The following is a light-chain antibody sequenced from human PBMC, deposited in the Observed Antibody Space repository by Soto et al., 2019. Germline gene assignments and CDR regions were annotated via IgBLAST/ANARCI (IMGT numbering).Light chain of an antibody. J-gene: IGKJ5*01. Sequence: EIVLTQSPGTLSLSPGERATLSCRASQSVSSSYLAWYQQKPGQAPRLLIYGASTRATGIPARFSGSGSGTDFTLTITSLEPEDFAVYYCQQRSNWPIITFGQGTRLEI. CDR2: GAS. CDR3: QQRSNWPIIT. CDR1: QSVSSSY. V-gene: IGKV3D-20*02.